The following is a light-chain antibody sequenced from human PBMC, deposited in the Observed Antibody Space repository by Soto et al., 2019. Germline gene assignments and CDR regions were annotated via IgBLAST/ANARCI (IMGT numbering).Light chain of an antibody. Sequence: DIQMTQSPSTLSASVGDRVTITCRASQSISSWLAWYQQKPGKAPKLLIYDASSLESGVPSRFSGSGSGTEFTLTISSRQPDDFATYYCQQYNSYSPPPTFGQGTKLEIK. CDR1: QSISSW. CDR2: DAS. J-gene: IGKJ2*01. CDR3: QQYNSYSPPPT. V-gene: IGKV1-5*01.